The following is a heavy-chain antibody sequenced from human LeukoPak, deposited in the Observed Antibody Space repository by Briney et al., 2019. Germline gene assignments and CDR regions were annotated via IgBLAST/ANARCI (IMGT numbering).Heavy chain of an antibody. CDR2: IIPILGIA. D-gene: IGHD3-3*01. CDR3: ARDHRDFWSGYSFN. J-gene: IGHJ4*02. V-gene: IGHV1-69*04. Sequence: ASVKVSCKASGGTFSSYAISWVRPAPGQGLEWMGRIIPILGIANYAQKFQGRVTITADKSTSTAYMELSSLRSEDTAVYYCARDHRDFWSGYSFNWGQGTLVTVSS. CDR1: GGTFSSYA.